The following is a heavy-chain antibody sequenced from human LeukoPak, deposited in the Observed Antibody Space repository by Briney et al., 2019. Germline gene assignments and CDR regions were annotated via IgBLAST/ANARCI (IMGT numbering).Heavy chain of an antibody. Sequence: SVKVSCKASGGTFSSYTISWVRQAPGQGLEWMGRIIPILGIANYAQKFQGRVTITADKSTSTAYMELSSLRSEDTAVYYCAGGIAARFAYYYYMDVWGKGTTVTVSS. CDR2: IIPILGIA. V-gene: IGHV1-69*02. D-gene: IGHD6-6*01. J-gene: IGHJ6*03. CDR1: GGTFSSYT. CDR3: AGGIAARFAYYYYMDV.